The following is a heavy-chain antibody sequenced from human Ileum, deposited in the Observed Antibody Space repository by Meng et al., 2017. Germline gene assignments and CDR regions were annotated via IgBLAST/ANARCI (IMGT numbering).Heavy chain of an antibody. CDR1: GGSISSYY. D-gene: IGHD4-17*01. Sequence: AQVEGSGPGWVKPSETLSLTCTVSGGSISSYYWSWIRQPAGKGLEWIGRIYTSGSTNYNPSLKSRVTMSVDTSKNQFSLKLSSVTAADTAVYYCARDVVPTVTYYYNWFDPWGQGTLVTVSS. CDR3: ARDVVPTVTYYYNWFDP. J-gene: IGHJ5*02. CDR2: IYTSGST. V-gene: IGHV4-4*07.